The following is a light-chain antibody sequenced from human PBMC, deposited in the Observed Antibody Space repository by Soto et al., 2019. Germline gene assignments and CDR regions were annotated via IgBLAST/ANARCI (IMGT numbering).Light chain of an antibody. CDR3: QSYDSTLSGNYV. CDR2: GNS. Sequence: QSVLTQPPSVSGAPGQRVTISCTGSSSNIGAGYDVHWYQQLPGTAPKLLIYGNSNRPSGAPDRFSGSKSGPSASLAITGLQAEDEADYYCQSYDSTLSGNYVFGPGTKVTVL. CDR1: SSNIGAGYD. J-gene: IGLJ1*01. V-gene: IGLV1-40*01.